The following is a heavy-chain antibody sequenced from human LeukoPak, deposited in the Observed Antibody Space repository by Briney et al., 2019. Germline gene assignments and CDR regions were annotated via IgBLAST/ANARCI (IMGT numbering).Heavy chain of an antibody. D-gene: IGHD2-15*01. CDR3: AKDEKRYCSGGSCYFDY. Sequence: GGSLRLSCAASGFIVSSNYMSWVRQAPGKGLEWVSVNYSGGSTYYRGSVKGRFTISRDNSKNTLYLQMNSLRAEDTAVYYCAKDEKRYCSGGSCYFDYWGQGTLVTVSS. CDR2: NYSGGST. CDR1: GFIVSSNY. V-gene: IGHV3-53*05. J-gene: IGHJ4*02.